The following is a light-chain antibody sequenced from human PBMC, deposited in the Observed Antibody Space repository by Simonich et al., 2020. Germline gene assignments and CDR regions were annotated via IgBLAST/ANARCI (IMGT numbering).Light chain of an antibody. J-gene: IGLJ2*01. CDR1: ISDVGSYNY. CDR3: SSYTSSSTVV. Sequence: QSALTQPASVSGSPGQSLTISCTGTISDVGSYNYVSWYQQHPVKAPKLMFYDVSKRPAGVSNRFSCSKSGNTASLTSSGLQAEDEADYYCSSYTSSSTVVFGGGTKLTVL. CDR2: DVS. V-gene: IGLV2-14*02.